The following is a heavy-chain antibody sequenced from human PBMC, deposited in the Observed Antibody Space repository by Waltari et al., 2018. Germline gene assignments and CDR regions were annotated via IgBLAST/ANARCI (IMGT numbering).Heavy chain of an antibody. D-gene: IGHD3-16*02. CDR1: GGSISSYY. J-gene: IGHJ3*02. CDR2: IYTSGST. CDR3: ARDASYYDYIWGSYRYSDAFDI. Sequence: QVQLQESGPGLVKPSETLSLTCTVSGGSISSYYWSWIRQPAGKGLEWIGRIYTSGSTNYNPSLKSRVTMSVDTSKNQFSLKLSSVTAADTAVYYCARDASYYDYIWGSYRYSDAFDIWGQGTMVTVSS. V-gene: IGHV4-4*07.